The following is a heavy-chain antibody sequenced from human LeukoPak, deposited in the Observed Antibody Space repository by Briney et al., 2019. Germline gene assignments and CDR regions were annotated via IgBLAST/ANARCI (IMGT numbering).Heavy chain of an antibody. Sequence: PGGSLRLSCVASGFTFSDYWMSWVRQAPGKGLEWVANIKQDGSEIYYVGSVKGRFTISRDNAKSSLYLQMNSLRAEDTAMYYCARGVNRPNYYYYGMDVWGQGTTVTVSS. CDR3: ARGVNRPNYYYYGMDV. D-gene: IGHD4-11*01. J-gene: IGHJ6*02. CDR1: GFTFSDYW. V-gene: IGHV3-7*01. CDR2: IKQDGSEI.